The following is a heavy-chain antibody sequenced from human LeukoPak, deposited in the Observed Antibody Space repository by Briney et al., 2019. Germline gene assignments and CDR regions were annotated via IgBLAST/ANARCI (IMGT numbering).Heavy chain of an antibody. D-gene: IGHD1-26*01. Sequence: PGGSLRLSCAASGFTFSSYEMNWVRQAPGKGLEWVSYISSSGSTIYYADSVKGRFTISRDNSKNALYLQMNSLRPEDTAVYYCVRGNQAADSGSSHWGQGTLVTVSS. CDR3: VRGNQAADSGSSH. CDR1: GFTFSSYE. J-gene: IGHJ4*02. CDR2: ISSSGSTI. V-gene: IGHV3-48*03.